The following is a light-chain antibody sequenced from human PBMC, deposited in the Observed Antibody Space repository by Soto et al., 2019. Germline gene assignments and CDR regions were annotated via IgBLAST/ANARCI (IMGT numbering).Light chain of an antibody. J-gene: IGKJ3*01. CDR2: GAS. CDR3: QQYDNLPLT. Sequence: ERVMTQSPATLSVSPGERATLSCRASQSVGSNLAWYQQKPGQAPRLLIFGASSRATGVPARFCGSGSGTEFTLTINSLQSEDFAVYFCQQYDNLPLTFGPGTKVDIK. V-gene: IGKV3-15*01. CDR1: QSVGSN.